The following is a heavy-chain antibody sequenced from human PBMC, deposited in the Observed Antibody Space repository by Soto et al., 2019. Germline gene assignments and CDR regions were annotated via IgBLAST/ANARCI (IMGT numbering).Heavy chain of an antibody. V-gene: IGHV4-31*03. Sequence: SETLSLTCTVSGGSISSGGYYWSWIRQHPGKGLEWIGYIYYSGSTYYNPSLKSRVTISVDTSKNQFSLKLSSVTAADTAVYYCASVIEYSSGWFDPWGQGTLVTVSS. CDR2: IYYSGST. CDR3: ASVIEYSSGWFDP. D-gene: IGHD6-19*01. J-gene: IGHJ5*02. CDR1: GGSISSGGYY.